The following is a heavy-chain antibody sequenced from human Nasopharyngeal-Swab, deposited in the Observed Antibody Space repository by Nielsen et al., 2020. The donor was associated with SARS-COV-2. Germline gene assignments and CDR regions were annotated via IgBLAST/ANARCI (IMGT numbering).Heavy chain of an antibody. CDR2: LIPIFGTA. CDR3: ATAVGLYYDSGTFQTLEYFQH. J-gene: IGHJ1*01. V-gene: IGHV1-69*13. D-gene: IGHD3-10*01. Sequence: SVKVPCKASGGTFSSYVISWVRQAPGQGLEWMGQLIPIFGTANYAQKFKGRVTIIADESTSTGYLELNSLKSDATAVYYCATAVGLYYDSGTFQTLEYFQHWGQGTLVTVSS. CDR1: GGTFSSYV.